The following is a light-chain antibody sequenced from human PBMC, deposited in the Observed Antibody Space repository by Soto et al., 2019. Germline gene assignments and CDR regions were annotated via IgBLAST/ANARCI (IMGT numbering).Light chain of an antibody. CDR2: DAS. CDR3: QQRSNWPS. V-gene: IGKV3-11*01. CDR1: QSVSSY. Sequence: EIVLTQSPATLSLSPGERATLSCRASQSVSSYLAWYQQKPGQAPRLLIYDASNRTTGFPDRFSGSGSGTDFTLTISSLEPEDFAVYYCQQRSNWPSFGGGTKVEIK. J-gene: IGKJ4*01.